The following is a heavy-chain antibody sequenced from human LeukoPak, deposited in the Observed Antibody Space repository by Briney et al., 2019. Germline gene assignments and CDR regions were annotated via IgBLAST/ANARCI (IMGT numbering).Heavy chain of an antibody. CDR3: ARDADCSGCGLDS. V-gene: IGHV3-7*04. CDR2: IKTDGSQT. CDR1: GFTFRNYW. J-gene: IGHJ4*02. Sequence: PGGSLRLSCAASGFTFRNYWMSWVRQAPGKGLEWVANIKTDGSQTFYVNSVRGRFTISRDNAKNSLYLQMNSLRAEDTALYYCARDADCSGCGLDSWGQGALVTVSS. D-gene: IGHD2-15*01.